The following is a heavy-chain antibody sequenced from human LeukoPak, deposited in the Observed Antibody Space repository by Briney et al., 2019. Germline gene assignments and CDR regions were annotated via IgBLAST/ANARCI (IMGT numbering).Heavy chain of an antibody. CDR2: IYYTGDT. Sequence: SETLSLTCTVSGGSISTYYWSWVRQPPGKGLEWIGYIYYTGDTRSNPSLKSRVTLLVDTSKNQFSLRLTSVTAADTAMYYCARHQRGFCDGGDCPYYFDHWGQGTLVTVSS. D-gene: IGHD2-21*02. CDR3: ARHQRGFCDGGDCPYYFDH. V-gene: IGHV4-59*08. CDR1: GGSISTYY. J-gene: IGHJ4*02.